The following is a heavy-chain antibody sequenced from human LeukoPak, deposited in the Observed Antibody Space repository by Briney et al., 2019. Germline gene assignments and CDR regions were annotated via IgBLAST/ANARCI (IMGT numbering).Heavy chain of an antibody. Sequence: GGSLRLSCAASGFTFSTYTMYWVRHPPGKRLEWVSIIGNNGGGIHYADSVRGRFTISRDNSKNALYLQLNSLRVEDTAVYYCAIDPNWGTHSWGQGVLVTVSS. CDR1: GFTFSTYT. V-gene: IGHV3-23*01. CDR2: IGNNGGGI. D-gene: IGHD7-27*01. J-gene: IGHJ4*02. CDR3: AIDPNWGTHS.